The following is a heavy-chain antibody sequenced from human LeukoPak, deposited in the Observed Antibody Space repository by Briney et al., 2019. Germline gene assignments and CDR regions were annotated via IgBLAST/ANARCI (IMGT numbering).Heavy chain of an antibody. CDR3: ASHFSSGSMHYGMDV. CDR2: IYYSGST. Sequence: SETLSLTCTVSGGSISSYYWSWIRQPPGKGLEWIGYIYYSGSTNYNPSLKSRVIISVDTSKNQFSLKLSSVTAADTAVYYCASHFSSGSMHYGMDVWGQGTTVTVSS. CDR1: GGSISSYY. D-gene: IGHD6-19*01. V-gene: IGHV4-59*08. J-gene: IGHJ6*02.